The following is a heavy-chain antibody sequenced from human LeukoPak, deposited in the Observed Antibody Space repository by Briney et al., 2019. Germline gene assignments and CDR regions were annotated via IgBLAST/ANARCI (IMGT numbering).Heavy chain of an antibody. Sequence: GGSLRLSCAASGFTFSSYEMNWVRQAPGKGLEWVSYISSSGSTIYYADSVKGRFTISRANAKNSLYLQMNSLRAEDTAVYYCARDLEGGYCSSTSCYGHWFDPWGQGTLVTVSS. J-gene: IGHJ5*02. D-gene: IGHD2-2*01. V-gene: IGHV3-48*03. CDR3: ARDLEGGYCSSTSCYGHWFDP. CDR2: ISSSGSTI. CDR1: GFTFSSYE.